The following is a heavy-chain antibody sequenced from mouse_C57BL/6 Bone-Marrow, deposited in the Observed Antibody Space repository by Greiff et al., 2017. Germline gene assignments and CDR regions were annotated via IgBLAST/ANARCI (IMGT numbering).Heavy chain of an antibody. Sequence: VQLQQPGAELVMPGASVKLSCKASGYTFTSYWMHWVKQRPGQGLEWIGEIDPSDSYTNYNQKFKGKSTLTVDKSSSTAYMQRSSLTSEDSAVYYCAREKWYYGSSSWFAYWGQGTLVTVSA. CDR2: IDPSDSYT. CDR3: AREKWYYGSSSWFAY. D-gene: IGHD1-1*01. V-gene: IGHV1-69*01. J-gene: IGHJ3*01. CDR1: GYTFTSYW.